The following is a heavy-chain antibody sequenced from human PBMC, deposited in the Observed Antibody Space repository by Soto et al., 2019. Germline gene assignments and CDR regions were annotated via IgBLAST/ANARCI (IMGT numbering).Heavy chain of an antibody. CDR2: IYYSGST. Sequence: LSLTCTVSGGSISSYYWSWIRQPPGKGLEWIGYIYYSGSTNYNPSLKSRVTISVDTSKNQFSLKLSSVTAADTAVYYCARAFWSGYSVSWFDPWGQGTLVTVSS. V-gene: IGHV4-59*01. CDR1: GGSISSYY. J-gene: IGHJ5*02. D-gene: IGHD3-3*01. CDR3: ARAFWSGYSVSWFDP.